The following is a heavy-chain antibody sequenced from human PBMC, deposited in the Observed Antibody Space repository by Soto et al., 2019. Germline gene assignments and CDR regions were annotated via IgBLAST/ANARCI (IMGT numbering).Heavy chain of an antibody. Sequence: SVKVSCKASGYTFTSYGISWVRQAPGQGLEWMGWISAYNGNTNYAQKLQGRVTMTTDTSTSTAYMELRSLRSDDTAVYYCARDHSNTVTTYYYYGMDVWGQGTTVTVSS. CDR3: ARDHSNTVTTYYYYGMDV. CDR2: ISAYNGNT. V-gene: IGHV1-18*04. CDR1: GYTFTSYG. J-gene: IGHJ6*02. D-gene: IGHD4-4*01.